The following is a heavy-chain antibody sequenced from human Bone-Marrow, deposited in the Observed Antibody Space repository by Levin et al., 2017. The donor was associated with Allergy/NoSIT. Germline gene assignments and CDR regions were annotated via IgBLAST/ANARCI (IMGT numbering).Heavy chain of an antibody. D-gene: IGHD4-17*01. J-gene: IGHJ4*02. CDR3: AIRVGDYGFVY. CDR2: ISYDGSNK. Sequence: GESLKISCAASGFTFSSYGMHWVRQAPGKGLEWVAVISYDGSNKYYADSVKGRFTISRDNSKNTLYLQMNSLRAEDTAVYYCAIRVGDYGFVYWGQGTLVTVSS. V-gene: IGHV3-30*03. CDR1: GFTFSSYG.